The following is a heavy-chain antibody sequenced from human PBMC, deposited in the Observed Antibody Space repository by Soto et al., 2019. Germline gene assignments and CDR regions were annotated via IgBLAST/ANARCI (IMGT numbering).Heavy chain of an antibody. V-gene: IGHV3-64D*08. CDR1: GFSFSTYA. CDR3: VKDRNPNWDYPGLDV. D-gene: IGHD2-8*01. CDR2: IAYHGSST. Sequence: EVQLVESGGGLVQPGGSLTLSCAVSGFSFSTYAMHWVRRAPGKGLEFVSVIAYHGSSTFYADSLKGRFTVSRDNSRNTLYLHMNNLRPEDSATYYCVKDRNPNWDYPGLDVWGQGTTVTVSS. J-gene: IGHJ6*02.